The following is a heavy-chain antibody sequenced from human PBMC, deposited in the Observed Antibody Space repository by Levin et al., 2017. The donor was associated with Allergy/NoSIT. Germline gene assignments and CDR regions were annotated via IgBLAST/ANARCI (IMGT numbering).Heavy chain of an antibody. CDR1: GYTFTGFG. J-gene: IGHJ3*01. Sequence: ASVKVSCKASGYTFTGFGISWVRQAPGQGLEWMGWVSSYIGNTNYAQKFQGRVTMTTDTSTTTAYMELRSLRSDDPAVYYCARGWVGNGATSGAAAFDFWGRGTMVSVSS. CDR2: VSSYIGNT. CDR3: ARGWVGNGATSGAAAFDF. V-gene: IGHV1-18*01. D-gene: IGHD4-23*01.